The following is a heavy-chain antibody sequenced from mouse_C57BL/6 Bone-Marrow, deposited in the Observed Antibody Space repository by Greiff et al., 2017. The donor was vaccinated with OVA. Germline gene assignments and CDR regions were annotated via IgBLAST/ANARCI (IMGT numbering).Heavy chain of an antibody. CDR1: GFTFSSYG. J-gene: IGHJ1*03. D-gene: IGHD1-1*01. CDR3: ARPLLRFWYFDV. Sequence: DVMLVESGGDLVKPGGSLKLSCAASGFTFSSYGMSWVRQTPDKRLEWVATISSGGSYTYYPDSVKGRFTISRDNAKNTLYLQMSSLKSEDTAMYYCARPLLRFWYFDVWGTGTTVTVSS. V-gene: IGHV5-6*02. CDR2: ISSGGSYT.